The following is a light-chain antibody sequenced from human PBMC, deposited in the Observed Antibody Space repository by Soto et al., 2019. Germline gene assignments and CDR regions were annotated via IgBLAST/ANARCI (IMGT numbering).Light chain of an antibody. V-gene: IGKV1-39*01. J-gene: IGKJ2*01. CDR1: QPILRY. CDR2: AAS. Sequence: DIQMTQYPSSLSASVGDRVTITCRASQPILRYLNWYQQKPGKAPKLLIYAASSLQSGVPSRFSGSGSGTDFTLSISSLHAEDFATYYCHQTYSTPRSFGQGTKLDIK. CDR3: HQTYSTPRS.